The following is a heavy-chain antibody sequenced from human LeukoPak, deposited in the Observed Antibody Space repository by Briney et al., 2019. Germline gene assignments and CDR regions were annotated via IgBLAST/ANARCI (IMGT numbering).Heavy chain of an antibody. J-gene: IGHJ4*02. CDR2: MGGGGTE. V-gene: IGHV3-23*01. CDR1: GFTITTYA. D-gene: IGHD1-26*01. Sequence: PGGSLRLSCAASGFTITTYAVNWLRQATGKGLGWVSGMGGGGTEYYADSVKGRFIISSDSSQNFVHLQMNSLTVEDTAVYYCARAQGALDYWGQGTLVTVSS. CDR3: ARAQGALDY.